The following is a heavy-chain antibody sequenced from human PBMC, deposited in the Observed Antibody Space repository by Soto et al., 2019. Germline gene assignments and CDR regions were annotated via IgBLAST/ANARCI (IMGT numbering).Heavy chain of an antibody. CDR2: IYYTGST. D-gene: IGHD6-19*01. CDR1: GGSISSYY. CDR3: ARSLGSGWYFFDS. V-gene: IGHV4-59*01. Sequence: SSETLSLTCTVSGGSISSYYWSWIRQPPGKGLEWIGYIYYTGSTNYNPSLKSRVTMSVDTSKNQFSLKLSSVTAADTAVYYCARSLGSGWYFFDSWGQGTLVTVSS. J-gene: IGHJ4*02.